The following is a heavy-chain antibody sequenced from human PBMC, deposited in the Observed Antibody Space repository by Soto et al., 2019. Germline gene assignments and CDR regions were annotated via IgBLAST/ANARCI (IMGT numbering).Heavy chain of an antibody. CDR2: IYRTGST. Sequence: SETLSLTCAVSGGSFTSKNWWIWVRQPPGQGLEWIGEIYRTGSTNYNPSLKSRVTISLDKSENQFSLKVTSLTAADTAVYYCASRDPGTSVDYWGQGTLVTVSS. D-gene: IGHD1-7*01. CDR1: GGSFTSKNW. V-gene: IGHV4-4*02. CDR3: ASRDPGTSVDY. J-gene: IGHJ4*02.